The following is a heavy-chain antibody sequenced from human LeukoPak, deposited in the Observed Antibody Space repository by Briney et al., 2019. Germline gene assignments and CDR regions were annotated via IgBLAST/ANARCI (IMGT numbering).Heavy chain of an antibody. Sequence: AGGSLRLSCAASGFTFNTYAMSWVRQTPGKGLEWVSSISGSGGSTYYPDSVKGRFTISRDNSKNTLYLHMSSLRAEDTAVYYCAKGRWLILPFDYWGQGTVVTVSS. D-gene: IGHD3-22*01. CDR3: AKGRWLILPFDY. CDR2: ISGSGGST. V-gene: IGHV3-23*01. CDR1: GFTFNTYA. J-gene: IGHJ4*02.